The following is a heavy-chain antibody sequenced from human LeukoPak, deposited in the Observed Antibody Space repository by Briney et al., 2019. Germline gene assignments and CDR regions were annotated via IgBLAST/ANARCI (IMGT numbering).Heavy chain of an antibody. J-gene: IGHJ5*02. D-gene: IGHD2-2*01. V-gene: IGHV3-72*01. CDR3: ARNVVVPTSASGYWFDP. Sequence: GGSLRLSCAASGFTFSDHYMDWVRQAPGKGLEWVGRTRNKANSYTTEYAASVEGRFTISRDDSKNSLYLQMNSLKTEDTAVYYCARNVVVPTSASGYWFDPWGQGTLVTVSS. CDR1: GFTFSDHY. CDR2: TRNKANSYTT.